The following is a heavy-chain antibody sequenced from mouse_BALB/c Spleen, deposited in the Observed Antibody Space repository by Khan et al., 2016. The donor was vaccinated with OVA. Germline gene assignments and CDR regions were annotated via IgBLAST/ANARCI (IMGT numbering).Heavy chain of an antibody. D-gene: IGHD1-1*01. Sequence: EVQLVESGPGLVKPSQSLSLTCTATGYSITSDYVWYWIRQLPGNQLEWMGYISYSGSTNYNPSLKSRITITRDTSKNQLFLQLNSLNTEDTATFYCTRDVSRYNYAMDYWGQGTSVTVSS. CDR2: ISYSGST. CDR1: GYSITSDYV. V-gene: IGHV3-2*02. CDR3: TRDVSRYNYAMDY. J-gene: IGHJ4*01.